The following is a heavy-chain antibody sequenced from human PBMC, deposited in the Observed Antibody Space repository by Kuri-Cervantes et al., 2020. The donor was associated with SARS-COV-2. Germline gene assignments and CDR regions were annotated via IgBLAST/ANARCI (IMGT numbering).Heavy chain of an antibody. CDR3: ARTLVDYYYYYMDV. J-gene: IGHJ6*03. CDR2: INPNSGGT. CDR1: GGTFSSYT. Sequence: ASVKVSCKASGGTFSSYTISWVRQAPGQGLEWMGWINPNSGGTNYAQKFQGRVTMTRDTSISTAYMELSRLRSDDTAVYYCARTLVDYYYYYMDVWGKGTTVTVSS. D-gene: IGHD2/OR15-2a*01. V-gene: IGHV1-2*02.